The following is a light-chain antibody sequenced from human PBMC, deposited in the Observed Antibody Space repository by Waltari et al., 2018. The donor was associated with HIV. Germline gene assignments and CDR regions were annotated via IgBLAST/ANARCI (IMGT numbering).Light chain of an antibody. CDR1: QSLAHSDGNTY. CDR2: KVS. V-gene: IGKV2-30*02. Sequence: DVVMTQSPLSLPVTLGQPASISCRSSQSLAHSDGNTYLNWLQQRPGQSPRRLIYKVSNRDSGVPDRFSGSGSGTDFTLKISRVEAEDVGVYYCMQGTYWPLTFGGGTKVEIK. CDR3: MQGTYWPLT. J-gene: IGKJ4*01.